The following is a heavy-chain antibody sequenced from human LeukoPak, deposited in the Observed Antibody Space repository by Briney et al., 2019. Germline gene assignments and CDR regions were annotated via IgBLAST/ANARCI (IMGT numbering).Heavy chain of an antibody. V-gene: IGHV3-23*01. CDR2: ISGSGGST. J-gene: IGHJ3*02. CDR3: AKGHYDTGTFGAFDI. Sequence: GASLRLSCAASGFTFSLHAMTWVRQAPGKGLEWVSRISGSGGSTYYADSVKGRFTISRDNSKNTLSLQMNSLRAEDTAVYYCAKGHYDTGTFGAFDIWGQGTMVIVSS. CDR1: GFTFSLHA. D-gene: IGHD3-22*01.